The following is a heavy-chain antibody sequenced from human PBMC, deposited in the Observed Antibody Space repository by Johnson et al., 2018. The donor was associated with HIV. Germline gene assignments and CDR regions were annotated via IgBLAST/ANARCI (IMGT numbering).Heavy chain of an antibody. D-gene: IGHD3-22*01. V-gene: IGHV3-NL1*01. J-gene: IGHJ3*02. Sequence: QMLLVESGGGVVRPGGSLRLSCAASGFTFSSYAMHWVRQAPGKGLEWVSVIYSGGSTYYADSVQGRFTISRDNAKNSLYLQMNSLRAEDTALYYCARDLGYYYDSSGHDAFDIWGQGTRVTVSS. CDR3: ARDLGYYYDSSGHDAFDI. CDR2: IYSGGST. CDR1: GFTFSSYA.